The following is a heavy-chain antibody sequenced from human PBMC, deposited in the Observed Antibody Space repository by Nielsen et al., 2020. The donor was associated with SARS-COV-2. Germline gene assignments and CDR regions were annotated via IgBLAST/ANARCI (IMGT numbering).Heavy chain of an antibody. CDR2: INPNSGCT. CDR1: GYTFTGYY. J-gene: IGHJ6*02. CDR3: ARDPREVFYDSSGFYYYYGMDV. Sequence: ASVKVSCKASGYTFTGYYMHWVRQAPGQGLEWMGRINPNSGCTNYAQKFQGRVTMTRDTSISTAYMELSRLRSDDTAVYYCARDPREVFYDSSGFYYYYGMDVWGQGTTVTVSS. D-gene: IGHD3-22*01. V-gene: IGHV1-2*06.